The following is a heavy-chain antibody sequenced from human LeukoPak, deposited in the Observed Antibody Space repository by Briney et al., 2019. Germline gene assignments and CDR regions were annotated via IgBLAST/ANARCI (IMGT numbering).Heavy chain of an antibody. CDR3: ARIAGQWSFYFDY. V-gene: IGHV3-21*04. D-gene: IGHD6-19*01. Sequence: PGGSLRLSCAASGFTFSSYSMNWVRQDPGKGLEWVSSISSSSSYIYYADSVTGRFTISRDNAKNSLYLQMNSLRADDTAVYYCARIAGQWSFYFDYWGQGTLVT. CDR2: ISSSSSYI. J-gene: IGHJ4*02. CDR1: GFTFSSYS.